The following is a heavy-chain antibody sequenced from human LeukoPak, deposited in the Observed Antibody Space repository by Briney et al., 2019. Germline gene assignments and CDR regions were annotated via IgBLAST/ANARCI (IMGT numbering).Heavy chain of an antibody. Sequence: SGTLSLTCTVSGVSISSSYWSWIRQPPGKRLEWIGYIYYNGNTNSNPSLKSRVTISADTSKNQFSLKLSSVTAADTAVYYCVRGNYDRGYPNAFDIWGQGAMVTVSS. D-gene: IGHD3-22*01. J-gene: IGHJ3*02. CDR2: IYYNGNT. V-gene: IGHV4-59*01. CDR3: VRGNYDRGYPNAFDI. CDR1: GVSISSSY.